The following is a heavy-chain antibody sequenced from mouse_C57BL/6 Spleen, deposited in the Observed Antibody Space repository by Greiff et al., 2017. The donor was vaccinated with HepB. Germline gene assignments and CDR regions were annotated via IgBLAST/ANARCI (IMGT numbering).Heavy chain of an antibody. D-gene: IGHD2-13*01. CDR3: AGRVTGVDY. CDR1: GYTFTSYW. CDR2: INPSNGGT. V-gene: IGHV1-53*01. J-gene: IGHJ2*01. Sequence: QVQLKESGTELVKPGASVKLSCKASGYTFTSYWMHWVKQRPGQGLEWIGNINPSNGGTNYNEKFKGKATLTADKSSSTADMQLSSLTSEDSAVYFCAGRVTGVDYWGQGTTLTVSS.